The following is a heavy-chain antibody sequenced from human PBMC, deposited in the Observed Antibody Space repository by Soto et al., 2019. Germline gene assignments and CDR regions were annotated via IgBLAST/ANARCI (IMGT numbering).Heavy chain of an antibody. V-gene: IGHV4-30-2*01. CDR1: GGSISSGGYS. CDR2: IYHSGRT. CDR3: ARGSIAAALVY. J-gene: IGHJ4*02. Sequence: SETLSLTCAVSGGSISSGGYSWSWIRQPPGKGLEWIGYIYHSGRTNYNPSLKSRVTISVDTSKNQFSLNLGSVTAADTAVYYCARGSIAAALVYWGQGTLVTVSS. D-gene: IGHD6-13*01.